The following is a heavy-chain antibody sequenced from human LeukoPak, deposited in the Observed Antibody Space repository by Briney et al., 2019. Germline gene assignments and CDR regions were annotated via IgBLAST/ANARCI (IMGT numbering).Heavy chain of an antibody. V-gene: IGHV3-21*01. CDR1: GFTFSRYS. Sequence: GGSLRLSCAAAGFTFSRYSVNWVRQAPGKGLEWVSCISDSSRHIYYADSVKGRFTISRDNAKSSASLQMNSLRVDDTAVYYCARAYTNGDYLDYWGQGTLVTVSS. J-gene: IGHJ4*02. CDR2: ISDSSRHI. D-gene: IGHD4-17*01. CDR3: ARAYTNGDYLDY.